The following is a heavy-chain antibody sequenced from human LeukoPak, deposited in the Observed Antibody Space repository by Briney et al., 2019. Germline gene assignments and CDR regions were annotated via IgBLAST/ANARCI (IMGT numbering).Heavy chain of an antibody. Sequence: SETLSLTCTASGGSISSYYWSWIRQPPGKGLEWIGYICYSGSTNYNPSLKSRVTISVDTSKNQFSLKLSSVTAADTAVYYCASSPYCSGGSCYSGAFDIWGQGTMVTVPS. CDR2: ICYSGST. J-gene: IGHJ3*02. CDR3: ASSPYCSGGSCYSGAFDI. CDR1: GGSISSYY. D-gene: IGHD2-15*01. V-gene: IGHV4-59*01.